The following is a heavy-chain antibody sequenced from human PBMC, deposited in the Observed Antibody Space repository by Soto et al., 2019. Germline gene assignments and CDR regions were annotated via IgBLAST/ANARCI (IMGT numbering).Heavy chain of an antibody. Sequence: QVQLQESGPGLVKPSETLSLTCTVSGDSISSYYWSWIRQPPGKGLEWIGYVYYSGSTNYNPSLKSRVTMSADTSKNQFSLKLNSVTAADTAVYYCARDRGITIFGVVKGWFDPWGQGTLVTVSS. CDR1: GDSISSYY. CDR2: VYYSGST. D-gene: IGHD3-3*01. J-gene: IGHJ5*02. CDR3: ARDRGITIFGVVKGWFDP. V-gene: IGHV4-59*01.